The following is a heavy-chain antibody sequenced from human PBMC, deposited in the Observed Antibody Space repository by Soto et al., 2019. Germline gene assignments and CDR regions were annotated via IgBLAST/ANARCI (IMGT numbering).Heavy chain of an antibody. V-gene: IGHV1-69*04. D-gene: IGHD3-9*01. CDR3: GRDLGERYFDWLSPYNWFDP. CDR2: IIPILGIA. Sequence: SVKVSCKASGYTFTGYYMHWVRQAPGQGLEWMGRIIPILGIANYAQKFQGRVTITADKSTSTAYMELSSLRSEDTAVYYCGRDLGERYFDWLSPYNWFDPWGQGTLVTVSS. J-gene: IGHJ5*02. CDR1: GYTFTGYY.